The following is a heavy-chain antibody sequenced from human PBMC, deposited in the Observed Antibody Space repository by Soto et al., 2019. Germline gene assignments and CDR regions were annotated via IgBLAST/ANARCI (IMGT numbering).Heavy chain of an antibody. Sequence: QVQLVQSGAEVRKPGSSVKVSCKVSGGTFKSYAISWLRQAPGQGLEWVGGFIPLFGTANYARDFEGRVTITADESTSTVYIELSSLRSANTALFFCARGLTVCSSVLHFFYAMDVWGPGTTVTVSS. CDR2: FIPLFGTA. CDR1: GGTFKSYA. D-gene: IGHD2-21*01. CDR3: ARGLTVCSSVLHFFYAMDV. V-gene: IGHV1-69*01. J-gene: IGHJ6*02.